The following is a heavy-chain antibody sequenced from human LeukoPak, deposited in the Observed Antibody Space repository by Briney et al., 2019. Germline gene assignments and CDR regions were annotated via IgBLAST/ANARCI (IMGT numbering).Heavy chain of an antibody. Sequence: GGSLRLSCAASGFTFSSYAMSWVRQAPGKGLEWVSAISGSGGSTYYADSVKGRFTIPRDNSKNTLYLQMNSLRAEDTAVYYCAKAPYDYGDAFDYWGQGTLVTVSS. D-gene: IGHD4-17*01. CDR2: ISGSGGST. CDR3: AKAPYDYGDAFDY. V-gene: IGHV3-23*01. J-gene: IGHJ4*02. CDR1: GFTFSSYA.